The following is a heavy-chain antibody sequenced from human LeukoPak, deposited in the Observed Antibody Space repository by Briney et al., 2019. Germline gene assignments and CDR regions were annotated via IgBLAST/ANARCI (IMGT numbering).Heavy chain of an antibody. J-gene: IGHJ4*02. Sequence: ASVKVSCKASGYTFTSYGISWVRQAPGQGLEWMGWISAYNGNTNYAQKLQGRVTMTTDTSTSTAYMELRSLGSDDTAVYYCASPIMITFGGVIAFDYWGQGTLVTVSS. CDR3: ASPIMITFGGVIAFDY. D-gene: IGHD3-16*02. V-gene: IGHV1-18*01. CDR2: ISAYNGNT. CDR1: GYTFTSYG.